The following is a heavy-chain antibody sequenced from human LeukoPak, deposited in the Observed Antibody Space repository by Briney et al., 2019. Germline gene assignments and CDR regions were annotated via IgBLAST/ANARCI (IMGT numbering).Heavy chain of an antibody. Sequence: GGSLRLSCAASGFTVSSNYMSWVRQAPGKGLEWASVIYSGGSTYYADSVKGRFTISRDNSKNTLYLQMNSLRAEDTAVYYCAYEDNWNDFIWGQGTLVTVSS. CDR1: GFTVSSNY. CDR2: IYSGGST. V-gene: IGHV3-53*01. CDR3: AYEDNWNDFI. J-gene: IGHJ4*02. D-gene: IGHD1-1*01.